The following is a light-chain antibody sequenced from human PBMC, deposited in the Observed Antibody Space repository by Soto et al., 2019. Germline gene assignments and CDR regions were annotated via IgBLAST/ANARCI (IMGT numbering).Light chain of an antibody. Sequence: DIQRTQSPSSLSASVGDRVTITCRASQGISNYVAWFQQKPGKAPTSLIYAASSLQSGVPSKFSGSGSGTDVDIAISSRQPEDFATYYCQQYNSYPLITFGQGTRLEIK. J-gene: IGKJ5*01. CDR3: QQYNSYPLIT. CDR2: AAS. V-gene: IGKV1-16*02. CDR1: QGISNY.